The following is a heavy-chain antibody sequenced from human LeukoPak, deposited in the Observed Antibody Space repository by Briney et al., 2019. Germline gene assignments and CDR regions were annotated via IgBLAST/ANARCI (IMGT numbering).Heavy chain of an antibody. CDR2: ISSSSSYI. CDR1: GFTFSSYS. V-gene: IGHV3-21*01. Sequence: GGSLRLSCAASGFTFSSYSMNSARHAPGKGLEWVSSISSSSSYIYYADSVKGRFTISRDNAKNSLYLQRNSLRAEDTAVYYCARDEATAAYWGQGTLVTVSS. D-gene: IGHD2-2*01. CDR3: ARDEATAAY. J-gene: IGHJ4*02.